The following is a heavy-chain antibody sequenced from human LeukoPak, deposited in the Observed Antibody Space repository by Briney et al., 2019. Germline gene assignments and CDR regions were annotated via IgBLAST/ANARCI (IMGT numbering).Heavy chain of an antibody. D-gene: IGHD3-16*01. V-gene: IGHV4-4*07. J-gene: IGHJ4*02. CDR1: GGSISDFY. CDR2: IYSSGNT. Sequence: SETLSLTCSVSGGSISDFYWSWIRQPAGKGLEWIGRIYSSGNTNYNPSLKSRVTVSLDASKNQSSLKLSSVTAADTAVYYCARTFGDYWGQETLVTVS. CDR3: ARTFGDY.